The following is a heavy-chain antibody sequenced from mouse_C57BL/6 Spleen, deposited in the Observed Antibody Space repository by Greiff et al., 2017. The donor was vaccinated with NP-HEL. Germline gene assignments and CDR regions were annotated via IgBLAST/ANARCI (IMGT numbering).Heavy chain of an antibody. CDR3: ARESAAQANYAMDY. V-gene: IGHV1-7*01. Sequence: VQLQQSGADLAKPGASVKLSCKASGYTFTSYWMHWVKQRPGQGLEWIGYINPSSGYTKYNQKFKDKATLTADKSSSTAYMQLSSLTQEDSAVYYCARESAAQANYAMDYWGQGTSVTVSS. D-gene: IGHD3-2*02. J-gene: IGHJ4*01. CDR1: GYTFTSYW. CDR2: INPSSGYT.